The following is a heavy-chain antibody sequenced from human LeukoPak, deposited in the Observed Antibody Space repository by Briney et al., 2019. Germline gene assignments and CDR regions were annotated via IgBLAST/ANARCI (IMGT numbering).Heavy chain of an antibody. J-gene: IGHJ6*02. Sequence: SVKVPCKASGGTFSSYTISWVRQAPGQGLEWMGRIIPILGIANYAQKFQGRVTITADKSTSTAYMELSSLRSEDTAVYYCASSDIVVVPAARHTYYYYGMDVWGQGTTVTVSS. CDR3: ASSDIVVVPAARHTYYYYGMDV. V-gene: IGHV1-69*02. CDR2: IIPILGIA. D-gene: IGHD2-2*01. CDR1: GGTFSSYT.